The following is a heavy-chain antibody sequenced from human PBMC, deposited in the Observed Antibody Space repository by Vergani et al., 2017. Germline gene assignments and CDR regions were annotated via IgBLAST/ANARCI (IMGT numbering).Heavy chain of an antibody. CDR3: AKDHYDFWSGYPNLSPFDL. J-gene: IGHJ2*01. Sequence: EVQLVESGGGLVQPGRSLRLSCAASGFTFDDYAMHWVRQAPGKGLEWVSGISWNSGSIGYADSVKGRFTISRDNAKNSLYLQMNSLRAEDKALYYCAKDHYDFWSGYPNLSPFDLWGRGTLVTVSS. CDR1: GFTFDDYA. CDR2: ISWNSGSI. D-gene: IGHD3-3*01. V-gene: IGHV3-9*01.